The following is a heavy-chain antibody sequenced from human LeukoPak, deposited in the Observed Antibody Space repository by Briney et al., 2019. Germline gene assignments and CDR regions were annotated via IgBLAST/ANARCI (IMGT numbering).Heavy chain of an antibody. CDR1: GYTFTSYG. D-gene: IGHD3-3*01. CDR3: ARDGRFLEWYLPDY. Sequence: EASVKVSCKASGYTFTSYGISLVRQAPGQGLEWMGWISAYNGNTNYAQKLQGRVTMTTDTSTSTAYMELRSLRSDDTAVYYCARDGRFLEWYLPDYWGQGTLVTVSS. J-gene: IGHJ4*02. V-gene: IGHV1-18*01. CDR2: ISAYNGNT.